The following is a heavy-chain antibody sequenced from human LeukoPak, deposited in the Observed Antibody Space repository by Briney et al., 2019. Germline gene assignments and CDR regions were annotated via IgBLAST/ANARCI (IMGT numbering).Heavy chain of an antibody. V-gene: IGHV1-46*01. J-gene: IGHJ4*02. CDR3: ARGRLLGGGFDY. CDR1: GYTFTSYY. Sequence: ASVKASCKASGYTFTSYYMHWVRQPPGQGLEWMGIINPSGGSTSYAQKFQGRVTMTRDPSTSTVYMELSSLRSEDTAVYYCARGRLLGGGFDYWGQGTLVTVSS. CDR2: INPSGGST. D-gene: IGHD1-26*01.